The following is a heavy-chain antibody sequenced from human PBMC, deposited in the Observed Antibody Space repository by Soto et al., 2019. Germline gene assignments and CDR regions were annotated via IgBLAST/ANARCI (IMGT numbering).Heavy chain of an antibody. J-gene: IGHJ6*03. V-gene: IGHV4-4*02. Sequence: QVQLQESGPGLVKPSGTLSLTCAVSSGSISSSNWWSWVRQPPGKGLEWIGEIYHSGSTNYNPSLKSRVTISVDKSKNQFSLKLSSVTAADTAVYYCASARYYDFWSASMDVWGKGTTVTVSS. CDR2: IYHSGST. D-gene: IGHD3-3*01. CDR3: ASARYYDFWSASMDV. CDR1: SGSISSSNW.